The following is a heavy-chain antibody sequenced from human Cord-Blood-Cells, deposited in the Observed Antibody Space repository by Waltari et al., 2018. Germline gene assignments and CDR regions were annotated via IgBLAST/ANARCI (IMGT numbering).Heavy chain of an antibody. CDR2: TYYRSKLYN. J-gene: IGHJ4*02. D-gene: IGHD6-6*01. Sequence: QVQLQQSGPGLVKPSQTLSLTCAISGDSVSSTSAAWTWIRQSPSRGLECVGMTYYRSKLYNNYAVSVKSRITINPDTSQNQFSPQLNSVTPEDTAVYYCAREGGQLVLDYWGPGTLVSVSS. CDR1: GDSVSSTSAA. CDR3: AREGGQLVLDY. V-gene: IGHV6-1*01.